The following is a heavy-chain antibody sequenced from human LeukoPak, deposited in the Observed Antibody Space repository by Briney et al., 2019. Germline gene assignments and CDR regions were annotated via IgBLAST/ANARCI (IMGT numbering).Heavy chain of an antibody. CDR1: GGSISSSSYY. CDR3: ARRFDYYASGSLNWFDP. J-gene: IGHJ5*02. CDR2: IFYSGST. Sequence: SETLSLTCTVSGGSISSSSYYWGWIRQPPGKGLEWIGSIFYSGSTYYNPSLKSRVSISVDTSKNQFSLKLNSVTAADTALYYCARRFDYYASGSLNWFDPWGQGTLVTVSS. D-gene: IGHD3-10*01. V-gene: IGHV4-39*01.